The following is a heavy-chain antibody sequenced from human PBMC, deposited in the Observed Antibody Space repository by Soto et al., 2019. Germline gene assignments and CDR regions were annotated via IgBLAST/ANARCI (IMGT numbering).Heavy chain of an antibody. CDR2: IIPIFGTA. D-gene: IGHD3-22*01. CDR3: ARDPSSPRAGRDSSGIMNY. CDR1: GGTFSSYA. Sequence: SVKVSCKASGGTFSSYAISWVRQAPGQGLEWMGGIIPIFGTANYAQKFQGRVTITADKSTSTAYMELSSLRSEDTAVYYCARDPSSPRAGRDSSGIMNYWGQGTLVTVSS. J-gene: IGHJ4*02. V-gene: IGHV1-69*06.